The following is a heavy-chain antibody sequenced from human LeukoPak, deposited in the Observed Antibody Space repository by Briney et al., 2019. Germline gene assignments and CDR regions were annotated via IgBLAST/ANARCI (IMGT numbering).Heavy chain of an antibody. CDR1: GFTFSSYA. D-gene: IGHD4-23*01. Sequence: PGGSVRLSCAASGFTFSSYAMSWVRQAPGKGLEWVSAISGSGGSTYYADSVKGRFTISRDNATNTLYLQMNSLRAEDTAVYYCARVPNGGNYIGDYWGQGTLVTVSS. CDR3: ARVPNGGNYIGDY. J-gene: IGHJ4*02. V-gene: IGHV3-23*01. CDR2: ISGSGGST.